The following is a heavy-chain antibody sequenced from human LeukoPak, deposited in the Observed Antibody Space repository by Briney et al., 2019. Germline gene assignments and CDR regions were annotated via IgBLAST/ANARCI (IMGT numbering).Heavy chain of an antibody. V-gene: IGHV4-34*01. CDR2: INHSGST. CDR3: ASPFPTRRSSSRDY. CDR1: GGSFSGYY. J-gene: IGHJ4*02. Sequence: SETLSLTCAVYGGSFSGYYWSWIRQPPGKGLEWIGEINHSGSTNYNPSLKSRVTISVDTSKNQFSLELSSVTAADTAVYYCASPFPTRRSSSRDYWGQGTLVTVSS. D-gene: IGHD6-13*01.